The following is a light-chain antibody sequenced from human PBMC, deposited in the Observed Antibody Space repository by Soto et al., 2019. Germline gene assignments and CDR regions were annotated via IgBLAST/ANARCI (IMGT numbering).Light chain of an antibody. CDR1: QSVPRSY. Sequence: IASTQSPATLSLSPGERATISCLASQSVPRSYIAWYQQKPGQAPRLLIYGTSSRATGIPDRFSGSGSGTDFTLTISRLEPEDFAVFYCQQYGSSITFGQGTRLEIK. V-gene: IGKV3-20*01. CDR2: GTS. J-gene: IGKJ5*01. CDR3: QQYGSSIT.